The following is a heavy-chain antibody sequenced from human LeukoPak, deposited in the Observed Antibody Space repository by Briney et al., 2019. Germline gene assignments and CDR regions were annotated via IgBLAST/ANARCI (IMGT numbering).Heavy chain of an antibody. V-gene: IGHV3-23*01. CDR1: GFIFNNFG. D-gene: IGHD3-22*01. Sequence: GGSLRLSYTASGFIFNNFGLMWVRQAPGKGLEWVSAISNDGGGTTYADFVKGRFTISRDNSKNTLFLQMNSLRAEDTALYYCAKGSSGYFADLWGQGTLVTVSS. CDR3: AKGSSGYFADL. CDR2: ISNDGGGT. J-gene: IGHJ5*02.